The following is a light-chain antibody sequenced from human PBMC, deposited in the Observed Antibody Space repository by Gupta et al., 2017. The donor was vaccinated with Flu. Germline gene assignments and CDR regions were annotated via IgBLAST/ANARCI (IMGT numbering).Light chain of an antibody. CDR1: SSNIGSND. Sequence: QSVLTQPPSVSAAPGQKVTIPLSGSSSNIGSNDVTWYQQIPGTAPKLLIYDTYQRPSGIPDRFSGSKSGTTATLGITGLQAGDEADYYCGTWDRSLSAVVFGGGTKVTV. V-gene: IGLV1-51*01. CDR3: GTWDRSLSAVV. J-gene: IGLJ2*01. CDR2: DTY.